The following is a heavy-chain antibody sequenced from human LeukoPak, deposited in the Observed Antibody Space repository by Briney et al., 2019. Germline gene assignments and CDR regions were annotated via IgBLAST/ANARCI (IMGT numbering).Heavy chain of an antibody. D-gene: IGHD3-22*01. Sequence: SETLSLTCAVYGGSFSGYYWSWIRQPPGKGLEWIGEINHSGSTNYNPSLKSRVTISVDTSKNQFSLNLSSVTAADTAVYYCARGNSYYDSSDYFPWESFQHWGQGTLVTVSS. CDR1: GGSFSGYY. CDR3: ARGNSYYDSSDYFPWESFQH. J-gene: IGHJ1*01. CDR2: INHSGST. V-gene: IGHV4-34*01.